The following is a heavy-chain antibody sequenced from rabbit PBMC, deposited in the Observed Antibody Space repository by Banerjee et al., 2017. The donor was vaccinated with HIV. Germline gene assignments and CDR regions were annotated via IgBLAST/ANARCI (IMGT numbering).Heavy chain of an antibody. CDR3: ARDLVAVIGWNFGL. D-gene: IGHD1-1*01. J-gene: IGHJ3*01. V-gene: IGHV1S45*01. CDR1: GVSLNDKDV. CDR2: INIVTGKS. Sequence: EQLEESGGGLVKPEGSLTLTCKASGVSLNDKDVMCWVRQAPGKGLEWIACINIVTGKSVAASWAKGRFTMSRTSSTTVTLQMTSLTAADTATYFCARDLVAVIGWNFGLWGQGTLVTVS.